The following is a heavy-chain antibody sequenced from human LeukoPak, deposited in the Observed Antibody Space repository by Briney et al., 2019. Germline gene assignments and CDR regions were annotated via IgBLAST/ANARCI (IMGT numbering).Heavy chain of an antibody. D-gene: IGHD6-19*01. Sequence: GGSLRLSCAASGFTFSSYAMNWVRQAPGKGLEWVSAISGSGATTYYADSVKGRFTISRGDSKNTLYLQMNSLRAEDTAVYDCAKDWSSSGSTWSFDYWGQGTLVTVSS. CDR3: AKDWSSSGSTWSFDY. CDR2: ISGSGATT. V-gene: IGHV3-23*01. CDR1: GFTFSSYA. J-gene: IGHJ4*02.